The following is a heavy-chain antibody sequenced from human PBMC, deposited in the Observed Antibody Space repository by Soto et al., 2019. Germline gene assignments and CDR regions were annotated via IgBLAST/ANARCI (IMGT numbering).Heavy chain of an antibody. J-gene: IGHJ4*02. V-gene: IGHV4-31*03. D-gene: IGHD1-26*01. CDR1: GGSISSGGYY. CDR2: IYYSGST. Sequence: QVQLQESGPGLVKPSQTLSLTCTVSGGSISSGGYYWSWIRQHPGKGLEWIGYIYYSGSTYYNPSLKSRVTISVDTSKNQFSLKLSAVTAADTAVYYCARGSEVGATLFDYWGQGTLVTVSS. CDR3: ARGSEVGATLFDY.